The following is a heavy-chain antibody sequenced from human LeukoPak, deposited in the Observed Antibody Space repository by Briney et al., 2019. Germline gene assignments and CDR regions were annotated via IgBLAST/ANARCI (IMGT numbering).Heavy chain of an antibody. D-gene: IGHD2-2*02. CDR2: IYPVDSDT. CDR3: ARQGASVAIPGYDAFDI. CDR1: GSIFTSYW. J-gene: IGHJ3*02. V-gene: IGHV5-51*01. Sequence: GGSLQISCQGTGSIFTSYWIGGGRQVPGKGGGGRGTIYPVDSDTKNSPSFQGQVTISADKSISTAYLQWSSLKASDTAMYYCARQGASVAIPGYDAFDIWGQGTMVTVSS.